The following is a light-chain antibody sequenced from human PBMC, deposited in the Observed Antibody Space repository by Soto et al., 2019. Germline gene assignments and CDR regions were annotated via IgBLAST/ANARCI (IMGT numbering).Light chain of an antibody. Sequence: QSVLTQPASASGSPGQSITISCTGTSSDLGGYNFVSWYQHHPGKAPKLMSSQVSKRPSWVANRFSGSKSGNTASLTISGLQAEDEADYYCCSSTSSSPYVFGTGTKVTVL. J-gene: IGLJ1*01. CDR3: CSSTSSSPYV. CDR2: QVS. CDR1: SSDLGGYNF. V-gene: IGLV2-14*01.